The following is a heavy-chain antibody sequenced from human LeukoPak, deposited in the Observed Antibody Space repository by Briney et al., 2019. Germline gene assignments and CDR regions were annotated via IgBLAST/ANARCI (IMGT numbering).Heavy chain of an antibody. CDR3: ARGGVRTAASSLGY. CDR1: GYTFSDYY. V-gene: IGHV1-2*02. J-gene: IGHJ4*01. Sequence: ASVKVSCKASGYTFSDYYLHWGRQAPGQGLGWVGWINSNSGGTNFAQKFRGRVTMTRDTSITTAYMELTRLKSDDTAVYYCARGGVRTAASSLGYWGQGTLVTVSS. CDR2: INSNSGGT. D-gene: IGHD6-13*01.